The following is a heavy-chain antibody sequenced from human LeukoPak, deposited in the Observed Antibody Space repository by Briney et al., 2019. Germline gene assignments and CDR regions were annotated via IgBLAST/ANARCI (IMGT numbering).Heavy chain of an antibody. CDR1: GGSVSTGSYY. V-gene: IGHV4-61*09. Sequence: TLSLTCTVSGGSVSTGSYYWSWIRQPAGRGLEWIGHIHTSGTMNYNASLKSRVRISVETSKNQFSLKLSSVTAADTAVYYCARDSQGAAGTHTNWFDPWGQGTLVTVSS. CDR2: IHTSGTM. D-gene: IGHD6-13*01. J-gene: IGHJ5*02. CDR3: ARDSQGAAGTHTNWFDP.